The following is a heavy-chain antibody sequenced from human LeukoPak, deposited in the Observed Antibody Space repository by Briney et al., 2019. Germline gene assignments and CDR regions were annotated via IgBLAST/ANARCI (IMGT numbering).Heavy chain of an antibody. V-gene: IGHV1-2*02. D-gene: IGHD4-11*01. CDR2: INPNSGET. J-gene: IGHJ4*02. Sequence: ASVKVSCKTSGYTFTDYYIHWVRQAPGQGLEWMGWINPNSGETNSAQKFQGRVTMTGDTSISTAYMELRRVTSDDTAVYYCARDRDYSNTERGFDYWGQGTLVTVCS. CDR1: GYTFTDYY. CDR3: ARDRDYSNTERGFDY.